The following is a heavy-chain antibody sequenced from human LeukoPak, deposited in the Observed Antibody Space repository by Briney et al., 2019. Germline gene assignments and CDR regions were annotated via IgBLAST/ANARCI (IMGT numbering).Heavy chain of an antibody. D-gene: IGHD4-17*01. CDR2: IYYSGST. CDR3: ARRRLRPSIIIDY. J-gene: IGHJ4*02. CDR1: GGSISSGGYY. V-gene: IGHV4-31*03. Sequence: SETLSLTCTVSGGSISSGGYYWSWIRQHPGRGLERIGYIYYSGSTYYNPSLKSRVTISVDTSKNQFSLKLSSVTAADTAVYYCARRRLRPSIIIDYWGQGTLVTVSS.